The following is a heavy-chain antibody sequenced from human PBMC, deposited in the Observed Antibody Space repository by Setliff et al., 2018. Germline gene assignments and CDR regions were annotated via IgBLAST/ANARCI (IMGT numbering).Heavy chain of an antibody. D-gene: IGHD3-10*02. CDR1: GYTFAGYY. V-gene: IGHV1-2*02. Sequence: ASVKVSCKASGYTFAGYYLHWVRQAPGQGLQWMGWINPNTGETDYAPRFQGRVTMTRDTSLSTAYKEVRSLRSDDTAVYYCARVLFGDLFSWFDPWGQGTLVTVSS. CDR2: INPNTGET. CDR3: ARVLFGDLFSWFDP. J-gene: IGHJ5*02.